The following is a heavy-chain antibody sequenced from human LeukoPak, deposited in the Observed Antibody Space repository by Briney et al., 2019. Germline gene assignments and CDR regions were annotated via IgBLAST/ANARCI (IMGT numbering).Heavy chain of an antibody. D-gene: IGHD6-6*01. CDR3: AREMSSSGGSWFDP. CDR1: GFTFSSYD. V-gene: IGHV3-13*01. Sequence: GGSLRLSCAASGFTFSSYDMHWVRQATGKGLEWVSAIGTAGDTYYPGSVKGRFTISRENAKNSLYLQMNSLRAGDTAAYYCAREMSSSGGSWFDPWGQGTLVTVSS. CDR2: IGTAGDT. J-gene: IGHJ5*02.